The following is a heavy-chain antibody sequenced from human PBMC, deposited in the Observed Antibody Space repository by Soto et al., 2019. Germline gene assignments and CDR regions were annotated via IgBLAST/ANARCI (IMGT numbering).Heavy chain of an antibody. CDR3: ARNYDSSGYYVLFDH. D-gene: IGHD3-22*01. Sequence: ASVKVSCKASGGTFSSYAISWVRQAPGQGLEWMGGIIPIFGTANYAQKFQGRVTITADESTSTAYMELSSLRSEDTAVYYCARNYDSSGYYVLFDHWGQGTLVTVSS. V-gene: IGHV1-69*13. CDR2: IIPIFGTA. CDR1: GGTFSSYA. J-gene: IGHJ4*02.